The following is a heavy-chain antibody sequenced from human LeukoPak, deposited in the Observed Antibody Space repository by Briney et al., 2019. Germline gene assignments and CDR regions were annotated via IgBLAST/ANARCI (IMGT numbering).Heavy chain of an antibody. Sequence: SVKVSCKASGDTFSRYAISWVRQAPGQGLEWMGGIIPVLSTANYAQKFQDRVTITADESTSTTYMELSSLKSEDTAVYYCATTGGDIYYYYMDVWGKGTTVTISS. CDR2: IIPVLSTA. CDR3: ATTGGDIYYYYMDV. D-gene: IGHD3-16*01. J-gene: IGHJ6*03. V-gene: IGHV1-69*13. CDR1: GDTFSRYA.